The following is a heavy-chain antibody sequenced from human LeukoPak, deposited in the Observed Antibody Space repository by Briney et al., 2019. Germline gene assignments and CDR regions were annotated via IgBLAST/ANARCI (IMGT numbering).Heavy chain of an antibody. V-gene: IGHV1-18*01. CDR2: ISAYNGNT. CDR3: ARDPSYGSGSLFDY. Sequence: ASVKVSCKASGYSFSNYGISWVRQAPGQGLEWMGWISAYNGNTNYAQKLQGRVTMTTDTSTSTAYMELSSLRSEDTAVYYCARDPSYGSGSLFDYWGQGTLVTVSS. CDR1: GYSFSNYG. J-gene: IGHJ4*02. D-gene: IGHD3-10*01.